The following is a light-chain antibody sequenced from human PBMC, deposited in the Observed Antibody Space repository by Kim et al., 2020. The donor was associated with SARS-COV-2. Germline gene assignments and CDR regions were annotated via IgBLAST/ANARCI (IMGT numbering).Light chain of an antibody. V-gene: IGKV3-20*01. CDR3: QQYGTSPWT. J-gene: IGKJ1*01. CDR2: DAS. CDR1: QSVRGSY. Sequence: EIVLTQSPGTLSLSPGERATLSCRASQSVRGSYLGWYQQKPGQAPRLLIYDASSRVTGIPDRFSGSGSGTDFTLSISRLEPEDFAVYYCQQYGTSPWTFCQGT.